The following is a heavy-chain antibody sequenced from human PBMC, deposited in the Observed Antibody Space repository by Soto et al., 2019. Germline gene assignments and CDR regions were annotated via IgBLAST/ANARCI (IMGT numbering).Heavy chain of an antibody. CDR1: GFTFSSYA. V-gene: IGHV3-23*01. J-gene: IGHJ4*02. CDR2: ISGSGGST. D-gene: IGHD6-19*01. Sequence: GSLRLSCAAYGFTFSSYAMSWVPQAPGQGLEWVSAISGSGGSTYYADSVKGRFTISRDNSKNALYLQMNSLRAEDTAVYYCAKKKFSRYSSGRDDYWGQGTLVTVSS. CDR3: AKKKFSRYSSGRDDY.